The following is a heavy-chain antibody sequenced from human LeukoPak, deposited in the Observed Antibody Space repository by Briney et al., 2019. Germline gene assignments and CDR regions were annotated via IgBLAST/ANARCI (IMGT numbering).Heavy chain of an antibody. CDR3: ARGVVPGAFDI. D-gene: IGHD2-15*01. CDR2: INHSGST. CDR1: GGSFSGYY. J-gene: IGHJ3*02. V-gene: IGHV4-34*01. Sequence: PSETLSLTCAVYGGSFSGYYWSWLRQPPGKGLEWIGEINHSGSTNYNPSLKSRVTISVDTSKNQFSLKLGSVTAADTAVYYCARGVVPGAFDIWGQGTMVTVSS.